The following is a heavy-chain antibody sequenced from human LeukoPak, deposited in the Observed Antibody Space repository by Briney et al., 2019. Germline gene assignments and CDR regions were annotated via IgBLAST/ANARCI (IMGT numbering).Heavy chain of an antibody. CDR2: IKQDGSEK. Sequence: GGSLRLSCAASGFTCSSYWMSWVRQAPGKGLEWVANIKQDGSEKYYVDSVKGRFTISRDNAKNSLYLQMNCVRAEDTAVYYCARPQFVDTAMVTNWGQGTLVTVSS. CDR3: ARPQFVDTAMVTN. CDR1: GFTCSSYW. J-gene: IGHJ4*02. V-gene: IGHV3-7*01. D-gene: IGHD5-18*01.